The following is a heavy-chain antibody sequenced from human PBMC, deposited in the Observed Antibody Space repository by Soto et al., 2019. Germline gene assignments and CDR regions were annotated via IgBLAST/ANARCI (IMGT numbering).Heavy chain of an antibody. J-gene: IGHJ6*02. Sequence: SVKVSCKASGGTFSSYAISWVRQAPGQGLEWMGGIIPIFGTANYARKFQGRVTITADESTSTAYMELSSLRSDDTAVYYCARSGLKGGSMGYYYYYYGMDVWGQGTTVTVSS. CDR1: GGTFSSYA. V-gene: IGHV1-69*13. CDR2: IIPIFGTA. CDR3: ARSGLKGGSMGYYYYYYGMDV. D-gene: IGHD1-26*01.